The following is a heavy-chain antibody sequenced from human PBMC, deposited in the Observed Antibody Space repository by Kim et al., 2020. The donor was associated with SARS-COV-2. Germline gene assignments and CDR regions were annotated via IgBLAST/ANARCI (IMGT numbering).Heavy chain of an antibody. CDR1: GYTFAAYD. V-gene: IGHV1-18*01. Sequence: ASVKVSCKASGYTFAAYDISWVRQARGQGLQWMGGIGAYNGMSDYGQTFHDRITMTTDISSSTAYLEVRSLRSDDTAIYFCARGGRGDHFYNGMDVWGQGTAVIVSS. J-gene: IGHJ6*02. D-gene: IGHD2-21*02. CDR2: IGAYNGMS. CDR3: ARGGRGDHFYNGMDV.